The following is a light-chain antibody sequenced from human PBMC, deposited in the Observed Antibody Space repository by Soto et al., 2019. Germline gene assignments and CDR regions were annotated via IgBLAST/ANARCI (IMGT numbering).Light chain of an antibody. Sequence: AIRMTQNPSSLSASTGDRVTITCRASQGISSYLAWYQQKPGKAPKLLIYAASTLQSGVPSRFSGSGSGTDFTLTISCLQSEEFATYYCQQYHTYPRTFGQGTMV. CDR1: QGISSY. J-gene: IGKJ1*01. V-gene: IGKV1-8*01. CDR3: QQYHTYPRT. CDR2: AAS.